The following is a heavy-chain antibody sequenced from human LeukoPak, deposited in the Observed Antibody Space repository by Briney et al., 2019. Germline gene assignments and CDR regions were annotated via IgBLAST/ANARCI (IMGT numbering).Heavy chain of an antibody. Sequence: GGSLRLSCAASGFTFSDYYMSWIRQAPGKGLEWVSYISSSGSTIYYADSVKGRFTISRDNAKNSLYLQMNSLRAEDTAVYYCASSGRYSSSSYYMDVWGKGTTVTVSS. CDR3: ASSGRYSSSSYYMDV. J-gene: IGHJ6*03. CDR2: ISSSGSTI. D-gene: IGHD6-13*01. V-gene: IGHV3-11*04. CDR1: GFTFSDYY.